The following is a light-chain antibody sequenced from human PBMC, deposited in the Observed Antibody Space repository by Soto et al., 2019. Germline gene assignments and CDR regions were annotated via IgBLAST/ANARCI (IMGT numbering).Light chain of an antibody. CDR1: SSDVGGYNY. Sequence: QSVMTQPASVSGSPGHSITISCAGTSSDVGGYNYVSWYQQHPGKAPKLMIYEVSNRPSGVSNRFSGSKSGNTASLTISGLQAEDEADYYCSSYTSSSTLASVFGTGTKVTVL. CDR2: EVS. CDR3: SSYTSSSTLASV. J-gene: IGLJ1*01. V-gene: IGLV2-14*01.